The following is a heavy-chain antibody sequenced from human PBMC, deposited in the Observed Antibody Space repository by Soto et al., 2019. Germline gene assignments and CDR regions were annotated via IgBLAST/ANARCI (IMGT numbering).Heavy chain of an antibody. CDR3: ARVPGP. CDR2: IYHSGST. J-gene: IGHJ5*02. Sequence: SETLSLTCAVSGGSISSGGYSWSWIRQPPGKDLEWIGYIYHSGSTYYNPSLKSRVTISVDRSKNQFSLKLSSVTAADTAVYYCARVPGPWGQGTLVTVSS. D-gene: IGHD7-27*01. CDR1: GGSISSGGYS. V-gene: IGHV4-30-2*01.